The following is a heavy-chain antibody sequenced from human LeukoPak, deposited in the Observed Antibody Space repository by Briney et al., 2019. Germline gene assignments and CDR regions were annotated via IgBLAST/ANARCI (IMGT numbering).Heavy chain of an antibody. CDR1: GFMFSSHW. CDR2: IKQDGSET. V-gene: IGHV3-7*01. J-gene: IGHJ3*02. CDR3: ANEHSSSWDDAFDI. Sequence: PGGSLRLSCAASGFMFSSHWMTWVRQAPGKGLEWVANIKQDGSETYYMDYVKGRFTISRDNAENSLHLQMNSLRAEDTAVYYCANEHSSSWDDAFDIWGQGTMVTVSS. D-gene: IGHD6-13*01.